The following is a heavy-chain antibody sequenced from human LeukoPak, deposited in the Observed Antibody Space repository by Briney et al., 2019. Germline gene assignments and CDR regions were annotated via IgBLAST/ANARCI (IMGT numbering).Heavy chain of an antibody. V-gene: IGHV1-3*01. J-gene: IGHJ4*02. CDR3: ARDPLRIAAAALDY. D-gene: IGHD6-13*01. Sequence: KFQGRVTITRDTSASTAYMELSSLRSEDTAVYYCARDPLRIAAAALDYWGQGTLVTVSS.